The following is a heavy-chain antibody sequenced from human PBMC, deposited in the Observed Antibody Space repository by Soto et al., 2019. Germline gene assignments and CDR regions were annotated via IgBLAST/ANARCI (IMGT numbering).Heavy chain of an antibody. D-gene: IGHD5-18*01. CDR1: GFTFSSYA. CDR3: AKGPGYSYGYPTEY. J-gene: IGHJ4*02. CDR2: ISGSGGST. Sequence: EVQLLESGGGLVQPGGSLRLSCAASGFTFSSYAMSWVRQAPGKGLEWVSAISGSGGSTYYADSVKGRFTISRDNSKNTLYLQMNSLRAEDTAVYYCAKGPGYSYGYPTEYWGQGTLVTVST. V-gene: IGHV3-23*01.